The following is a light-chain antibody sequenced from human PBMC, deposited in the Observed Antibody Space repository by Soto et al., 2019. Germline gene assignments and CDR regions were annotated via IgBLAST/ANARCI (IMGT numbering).Light chain of an antibody. J-gene: IGKJ1*01. CDR1: QPIRDW. Sequence: DVQLIQSPSTLSASIGDRVTITCRVSQPIRDWVAWCQQKPGKAPKLLIYDATSSDSGVPSRFSGSGSETEFTLTMSSLQPGDFATYYCQQYDSYSNTFGQGTRVEL. CDR2: DAT. V-gene: IGKV1-5*01. CDR3: QQYDSYSNT.